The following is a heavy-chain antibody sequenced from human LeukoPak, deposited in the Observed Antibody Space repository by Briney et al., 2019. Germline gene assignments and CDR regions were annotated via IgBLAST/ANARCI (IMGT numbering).Heavy chain of an antibody. Sequence: SETLSFTCAVYGGSFSGYYWSWIRQPPGKGLEWIGEINHSGSTNYNPSLKSRVTISVDTSKNQFSLKLSSVTAADTAVYYCARGGHHYYGSGSYYRPPAYYYYGMDVWGQGTTVTVSS. J-gene: IGHJ6*02. CDR1: GGSFSGYY. D-gene: IGHD3-10*01. CDR3: ARGGHHYYGSGSYYRPPAYYYYGMDV. V-gene: IGHV4-34*01. CDR2: INHSGST.